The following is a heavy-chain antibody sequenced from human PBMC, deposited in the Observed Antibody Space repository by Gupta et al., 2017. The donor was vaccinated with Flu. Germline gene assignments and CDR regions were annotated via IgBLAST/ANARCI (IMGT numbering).Heavy chain of an antibody. CDR3: AKDRRGYGAFGELDH. V-gene: IGHV3-30*18. D-gene: IGHD5-12*01. Sequence: AQGKGREWVAVIASHGGNQYYSDAVRGRFTVSRDDSKNTLYLQMSSLRVEDTGVYYCAKDRRGYGAFGELDHWGQGTLVTGSS. J-gene: IGHJ4*02. CDR2: IASHGGNQ.